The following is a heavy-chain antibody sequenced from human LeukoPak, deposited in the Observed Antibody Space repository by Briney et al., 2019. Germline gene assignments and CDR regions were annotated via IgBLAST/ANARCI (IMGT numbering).Heavy chain of an antibody. CDR1: GGSISSYY. V-gene: IGHV4-59*07. CDR2: IYYSGST. CDR3: ARVGGSGYYFTRSPFDY. J-gene: IGHJ4*02. D-gene: IGHD3-22*01. Sequence: SDTLSLTCTVSGGSISSYYWSWIRQPPGKGLEWMGYIYYSGSTNYNPSLKSRVTISVDTSKNQFSLKLSSVTAADTAVYYCARVGGSGYYFTRSPFDYWGQGTLVTVSS.